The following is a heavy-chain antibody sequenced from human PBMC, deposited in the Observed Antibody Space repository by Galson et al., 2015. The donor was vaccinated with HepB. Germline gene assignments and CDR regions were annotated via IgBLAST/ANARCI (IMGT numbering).Heavy chain of an antibody. V-gene: IGHV3-30-3*01. CDR1: GFIFNYYA. CDR3: ARGSYGDYEEYYFAY. J-gene: IGHJ4*02. D-gene: IGHD4-17*01. CDR2: ISYDGSNK. Sequence: SLRLSCAASGFIFNYYAMHWVRQAPGKGLEWVAFISYDGSNKFSADSVKGRFTISRDNPKNTLYLQMNSLRPEDTAVYYCARGSYGDYEEYYFAYWGQGTLVTVSS.